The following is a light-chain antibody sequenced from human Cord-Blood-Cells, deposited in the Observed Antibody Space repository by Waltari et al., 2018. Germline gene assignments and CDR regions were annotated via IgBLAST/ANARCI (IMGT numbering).Light chain of an antibody. Sequence: DIQMTQSPCSLSASVGDRVTITCQASQDISNYLNWYQQKPGKAPKLLIYDASNLETGVPSRFSGSGSGTDFTFTISSLQPEDIATYYCQQYDNLPTFGQGTRLEIK. CDR1: QDISNY. V-gene: IGKV1-33*01. CDR3: QQYDNLPT. J-gene: IGKJ5*01. CDR2: DAS.